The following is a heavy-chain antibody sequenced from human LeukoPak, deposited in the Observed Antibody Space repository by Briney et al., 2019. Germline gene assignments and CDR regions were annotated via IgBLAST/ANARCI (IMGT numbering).Heavy chain of an antibody. Sequence: SETLSLTCNVSGGAIGASAYYWAWVRQLPGKGLEWNGSIHDRGKTYYKSSLQSRVTISMDTSKKQVSLRLSSVTAADTAVYYCARDYLGGSTGWYHDAFDVWGQGTVVAVSS. V-gene: IGHV4-39*07. CDR2: IHDRGKT. D-gene: IGHD6-19*01. CDR1: GGAIGASAYY. CDR3: ARDYLGGSTGWYHDAFDV. J-gene: IGHJ3*01.